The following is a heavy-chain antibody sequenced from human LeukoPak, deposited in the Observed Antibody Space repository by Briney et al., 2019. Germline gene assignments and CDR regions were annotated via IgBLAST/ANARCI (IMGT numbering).Heavy chain of an antibody. CDR1: GFTFSTYG. V-gene: IGHV3-30*03. CDR3: VRDSGRYSGSLFDY. D-gene: IGHD1-26*01. CDR2: ISNDGSNK. J-gene: IGHJ4*02. Sequence: GRSLRLSCVGSGFTFSTYGTHWVRKAPGKGLEWVAVISNDGSNKDYADSVKGRFTISRDNSKNTLYLQMSSLRAEDTAVYYCVRDSGRYSGSLFDYWGQGALVTVSS.